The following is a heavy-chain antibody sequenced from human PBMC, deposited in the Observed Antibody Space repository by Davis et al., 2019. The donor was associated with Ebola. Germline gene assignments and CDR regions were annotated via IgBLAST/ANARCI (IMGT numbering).Heavy chain of an antibody. Sequence: GESLKISCAASGFTFSSYAMSWVRQAPGKGLEWVSVIYSGGSTYYADSVKGRFTISRDNSKNTLYLQMNSLRAEDTAVYYCARRSGYSYGYEGMDVWGKGTTVTVSS. CDR2: IYSGGST. D-gene: IGHD5-18*01. CDR3: ARRSGYSYGYEGMDV. J-gene: IGHJ6*04. CDR1: GFTFSSYA. V-gene: IGHV3-66*01.